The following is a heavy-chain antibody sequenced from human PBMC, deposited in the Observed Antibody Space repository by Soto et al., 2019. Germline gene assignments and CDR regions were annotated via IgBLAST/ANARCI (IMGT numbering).Heavy chain of an antibody. V-gene: IGHV3-23*01. CDR3: AKDRVYWSGGSCQYNWVDS. J-gene: IGHJ5*01. D-gene: IGHD2-15*01. CDR2: ISGSGGVT. Sequence: EVQLLESGGGLVQPGGSLRLSCAASGFTFGGYALSWVRQVSGKGLEWVSSISGSGGVTYHADSVKGRFTISRDNSKNMMYLEMNSLRAEDTAGYYCAKDRVYWSGGSCQYNWVDSWGQGTLVTVSS. CDR1: GFTFGGYA.